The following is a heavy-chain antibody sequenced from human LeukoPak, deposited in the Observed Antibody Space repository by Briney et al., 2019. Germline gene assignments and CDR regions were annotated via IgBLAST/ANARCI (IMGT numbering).Heavy chain of an antibody. D-gene: IGHD1-7*01. V-gene: IGHV3-21*01. CDR2: ISGSGTYI. Sequence: PGGSLRLSCAASGFTFSSYSMNWVRQAPGKGLEWVSSISGSGTYIYYADSVKGRFTISRDNAKNSLYLQMNSLRAEDTAVYYCARAHNWKYGSFDFWGQGTLVTVSS. CDR3: ARAHNWKYGSFDF. CDR1: GFTFSSYS. J-gene: IGHJ4*02.